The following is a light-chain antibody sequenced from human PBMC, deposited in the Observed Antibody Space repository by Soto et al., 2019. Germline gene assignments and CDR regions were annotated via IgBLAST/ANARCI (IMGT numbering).Light chain of an antibody. J-gene: IGKJ5*01. CDR1: QTVSNNY. V-gene: IGKV3D-20*02. Sequence: ETVLTQSPGSLSLSLGDRATLSCRASQTVSNNYLAWYQQKPGQAPRLLIYGTSNRATGIPDRFSGSGSGTDFTLTISRLEPEDFVIYYCQQRSSWPITFGQGTRLEIK. CDR2: GTS. CDR3: QQRSSWPIT.